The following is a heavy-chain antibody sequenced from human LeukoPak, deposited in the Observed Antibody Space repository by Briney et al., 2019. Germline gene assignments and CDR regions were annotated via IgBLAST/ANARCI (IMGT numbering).Heavy chain of an antibody. D-gene: IGHD6-19*01. CDR2: IYYSGST. CDR3: ARRVADPGVSDY. Sequence: PSETLSLTCTVSGGSISSSSYYWGWIRQPPGKGLEWIGTIYYSGSTYYNPSLKSRITISVDTSKNQFSLKLSSVTAADTAVYYCARRVADPGVSDYWGQGTLVTVSS. J-gene: IGHJ4*02. CDR1: GGSISSSSYY. V-gene: IGHV4-39*01.